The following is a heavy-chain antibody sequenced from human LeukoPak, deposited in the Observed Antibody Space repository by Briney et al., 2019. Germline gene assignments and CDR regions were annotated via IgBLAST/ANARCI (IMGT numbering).Heavy chain of an antibody. CDR1: GGSINNYD. J-gene: IGHJ4*02. V-gene: IGHV4-59*01. CDR2: VYYTVTT. Sequence: SETLSLTCRVSGGSINNYDGTWIRQAPGKGLEWIGNVYYTVTTNYNPSLKSRVTISLDTSKKKFSLKLSSVTAADTAVYYCARYNPLPRGFTAVDFWGQGTMVTVSS. CDR3: ARYNPLPRGFTAVDF. D-gene: IGHD3-10*01.